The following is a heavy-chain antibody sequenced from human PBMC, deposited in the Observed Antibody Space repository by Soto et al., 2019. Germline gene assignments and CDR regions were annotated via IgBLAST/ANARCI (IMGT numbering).Heavy chain of an antibody. Sequence: QVQLVESGGGVVQPGRSLRLSCAASGFTFSSYAMYWVRQAPGEGLEWVAVISYDGNNKHYADSVKGRFTIARDNSKNTLYLQMNSLRAEDTAVYYCARAGCDGGTCYTLVGLRYGMDVWGQGTTVTVSS. CDR2: ISYDGNNK. D-gene: IGHD2-15*01. J-gene: IGHJ6*02. CDR3: ARAGCDGGTCYTLVGLRYGMDV. V-gene: IGHV3-30-3*01. CDR1: GFTFSSYA.